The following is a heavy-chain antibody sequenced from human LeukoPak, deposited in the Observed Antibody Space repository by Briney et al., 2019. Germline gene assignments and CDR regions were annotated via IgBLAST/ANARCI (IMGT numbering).Heavy chain of an antibody. CDR1: GYTFTSYY. J-gene: IGHJ6*03. V-gene: IGHV1-46*01. CDR3: ARGQRRHFDWFEEDYYYYMDV. Sequence: GASVKVSCKASGYTFTSYYMHWVRQAPGQGLEWMGIINPSGDSTSYAQKFQGRVTMTRDMSTSTFYMELSSLRSEDTAVYYCARGQRRHFDWFEEDYYYYMDVWGKGTTVTVSS. D-gene: IGHD3-9*01. CDR2: INPSGDST.